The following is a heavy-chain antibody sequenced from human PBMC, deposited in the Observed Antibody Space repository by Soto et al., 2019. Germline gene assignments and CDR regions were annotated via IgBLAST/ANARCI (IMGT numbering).Heavy chain of an antibody. CDR2: IYWDDDK. J-gene: IGHJ4*02. CDR1: GFSLTTSGVG. Sequence: QITLNESGPTVVRPTETLTLTCRFSGFSLTTSGVGVGWIRQSPGKAPEWLALIYWDDDKRYSASLKSRLTIPKDTSKNQVVLTVSDLDPTDTATYYCAHRVLRTVFGLVTTTAIDFDFWGQGTPVAVSS. D-gene: IGHD3-3*01. CDR3: AHRVLRTVFGLVTTTAIDFDF. V-gene: IGHV2-5*02.